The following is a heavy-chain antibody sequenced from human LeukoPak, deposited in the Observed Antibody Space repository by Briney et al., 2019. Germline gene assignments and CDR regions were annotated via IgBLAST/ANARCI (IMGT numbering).Heavy chain of an antibody. V-gene: IGHV3-23*01. Sequence: PGGSLRLSCAASGFTFSSYAMGWVRQAPGKGLEWVSSISATGVSTYFAASVRGRFTISRDNSKNTVFLQMNSLRVDDTAVYYCAKALRETHRPVYSYYYMDVWGKGTTVTVSS. J-gene: IGHJ6*03. CDR1: GFTFSSYA. CDR3: AKALRETHRPVYSYYYMDV. CDR2: ISATGVST.